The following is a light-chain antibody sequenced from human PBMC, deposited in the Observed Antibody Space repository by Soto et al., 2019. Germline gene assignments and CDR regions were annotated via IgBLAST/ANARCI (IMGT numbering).Light chain of an antibody. CDR3: QQYNSYLYT. CDR1: QSISSG. V-gene: IGKV1-5*03. J-gene: IGKJ2*01. CDR2: KAS. Sequence: DVQMTQYRSTMSASVGDRSTISCRASQSISSGLAWYQQKPGKAPKLLIYKASSLESGVPSRFSGSGSGTEFTLTISSLQPDDFATHYCQQYNSYLYTCGQGT.